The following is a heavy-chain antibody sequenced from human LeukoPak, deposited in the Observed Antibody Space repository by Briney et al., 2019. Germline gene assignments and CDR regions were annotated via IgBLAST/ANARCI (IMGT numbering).Heavy chain of an antibody. CDR1: GGSINTTTYY. D-gene: IGHD6-13*01. V-gene: IGHV4-61*01. J-gene: IGHJ4*02. CDR2: MYYSGST. CDR3: AREGVSNWDRPFDY. Sequence: SETPSLTCTVSGGSINTTTYYWGWIRQPPGKGLEWIGYMYYSGSTNYNPSLKSRATISVDTSKNQFSLKLSSVTAADTAVYYCAREGVSNWDRPFDYWGQGTLVTVSS.